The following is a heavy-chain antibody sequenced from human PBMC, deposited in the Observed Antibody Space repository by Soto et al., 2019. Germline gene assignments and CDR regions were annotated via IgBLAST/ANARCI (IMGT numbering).Heavy chain of an antibody. V-gene: IGHV4-59*08. CDR3: ARRWGRTFDY. Sequence: SETLFLPYTVAGCSSSNYYWSLIRQPPGKGLEWIGYIYYSGSTNYNPSLKSRVTISVDTSKNQFSLKLSSVTAADTAVYYCARRWGRTFDYWGQGTLVTVSS. CDR1: GCSSSNYY. D-gene: IGHD7-27*01. CDR2: IYYSGST. J-gene: IGHJ4*02.